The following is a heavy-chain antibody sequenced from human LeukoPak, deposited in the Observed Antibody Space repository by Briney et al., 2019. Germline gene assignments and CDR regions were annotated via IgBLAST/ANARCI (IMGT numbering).Heavy chain of an antibody. V-gene: IGHV3-21*01. CDR3: ARDLGYCSGGSCYFSNWFDP. J-gene: IGHJ5*02. CDR2: ISSSSSYI. D-gene: IGHD2-15*01. Sequence: GGSLRLSCAASGFTFSSYSMNWVRQAPGKGLEWVSSISSSSSYIYYADSVKGRFTISRDNAKNSLYLQMNSLRAEDTAVYYCARDLGYCSGGSCYFSNWFDPWGQGTLVTVSS. CDR1: GFTFSSYS.